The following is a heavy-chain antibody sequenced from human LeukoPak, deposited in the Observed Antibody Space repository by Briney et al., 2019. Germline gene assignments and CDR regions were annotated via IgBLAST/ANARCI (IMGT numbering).Heavy chain of an antibody. CDR1: GGSISSGTYY. D-gene: IGHD6-13*01. V-gene: IGHV4-39*07. J-gene: IGHJ6*03. CDR2: INHSGST. CDR3: ARGRTYSSSWSWRYYYMDV. Sequence: SETLSLTCTVSGGSISSGTYYWTWIRQPPGKGLEWIGEINHSGSTNYNPSLKSRVTISVDTSKNQFSLKLSSVTAADTAVYYCARGRTYSSSWSWRYYYMDVWGKGTTVTVSS.